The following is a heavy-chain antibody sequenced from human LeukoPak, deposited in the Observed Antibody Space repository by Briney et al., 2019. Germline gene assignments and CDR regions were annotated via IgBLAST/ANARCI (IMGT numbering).Heavy chain of an antibody. CDR1: GYTFTTYA. Sequence: ASVKVSCNASGYTFTTYALHWVRQAPGQGLEWMGWINTGKGNTKYSQKFQGRVTITMDTSASTAYMELSSLRSEDTAIYYCARAESTATTFWFDPWGHGTLVTVSS. V-gene: IGHV1-3*04. CDR3: ARAESTATTFWFDP. CDR2: INTGKGNT. D-gene: IGHD4-17*01. J-gene: IGHJ5*02.